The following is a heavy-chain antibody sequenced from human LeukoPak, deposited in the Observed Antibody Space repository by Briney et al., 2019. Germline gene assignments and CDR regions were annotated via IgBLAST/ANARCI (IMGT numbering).Heavy chain of an antibody. Sequence: ASVKVACKASGYTFTGYYMHWVRQAPGQGLEWMGWINPNSGGTNYAQKFQGRVSMTRDTSISTAYMELSRLRSDDTAFYYCARIRYCGGISCYYIDYWGQGTLVTVSA. CDR3: ARIRYCGGISCYYIDY. CDR1: GYTFTGYY. J-gene: IGHJ4*02. CDR2: INPNSGGT. V-gene: IGHV1-2*02. D-gene: IGHD2-2*01.